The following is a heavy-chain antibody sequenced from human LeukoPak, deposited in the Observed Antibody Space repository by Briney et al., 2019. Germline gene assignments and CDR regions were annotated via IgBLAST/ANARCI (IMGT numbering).Heavy chain of an antibody. Sequence: SQTLSLTCAISGDSVSSNSAAWNWIRQSPSRGLEWLGRTYYRSKWYNDYAVSVKSRITTNPDTSKNQFSLQLNSVTPEDTAVYYCARSSPLRFLEWSPFDPWGQGTLVTVSS. V-gene: IGHV6-1*01. D-gene: IGHD3-3*01. J-gene: IGHJ5*02. CDR1: GDSVSSNSAA. CDR3: ARSSPLRFLEWSPFDP. CDR2: TYYRSKWYN.